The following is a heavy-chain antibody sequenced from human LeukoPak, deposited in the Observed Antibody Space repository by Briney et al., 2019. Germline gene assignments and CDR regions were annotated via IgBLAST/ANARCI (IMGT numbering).Heavy chain of an antibody. Sequence: SGGSLRLSCAASGFTFSSYSMNWVRQAPGKGLEWVSSISSSSSYIYYADSVKGRFTISRDNAKNSLYLQMNSLRAEDTAVYYCARGSVAGTWVDYWGQGTLVTVSS. J-gene: IGHJ4*02. V-gene: IGHV3-21*01. CDR3: ARGSVAGTWVDY. D-gene: IGHD6-19*01. CDR2: ISSSSSYI. CDR1: GFTFSSYS.